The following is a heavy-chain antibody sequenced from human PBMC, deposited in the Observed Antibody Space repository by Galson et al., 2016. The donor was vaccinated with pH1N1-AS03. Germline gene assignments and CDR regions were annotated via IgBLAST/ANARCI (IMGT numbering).Heavy chain of an antibody. Sequence: LRLSCAASGFSFSTYWMNWVRQAPGKGLEWVATIKQYGQGSEYVDSVNGRFSVPRDNAKNSLYLQMNSLRVDDTAVYFCARENWGKYDFWGQGALVTVSS. CDR1: GFSFSTYW. CDR3: ARENWGKYDF. D-gene: IGHD7-27*01. J-gene: IGHJ4*02. CDR2: IKQYGQGS. V-gene: IGHV3-7*01.